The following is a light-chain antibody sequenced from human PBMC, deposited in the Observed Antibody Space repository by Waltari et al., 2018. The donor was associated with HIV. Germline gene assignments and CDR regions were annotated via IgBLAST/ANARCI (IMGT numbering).Light chain of an antibody. CDR1: KFGTNH. J-gene: IGLJ2*01. V-gene: IGLV3-1*01. CDR3: QAWDSSTGVV. CDR2: QDN. Sequence: SYDLTRPPSLSVSPGQPASITCSPDKFGTNHDVGYQQRPGQSPVLVIYQDNKRPSGIPERFSGSNSGNTATLTISGTLTMDEADYYCQAWDSSTGVVFGGGTKLTVL.